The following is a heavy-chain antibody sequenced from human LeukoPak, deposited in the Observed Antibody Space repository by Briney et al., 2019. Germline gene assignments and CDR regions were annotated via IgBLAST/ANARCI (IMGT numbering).Heavy chain of an antibody. V-gene: IGHV1-69*04. CDR1: GGTFSSYA. J-gene: IGHJ4*02. Sequence: ASVKVSCKASGGTFSSYAISWVRQAPGQGLEWMGRIIPILGIANYAQKFQGRVTITADKSTSTAYMELSSLRSEDTAVYYCARELVRGEDDSSGYYFGYWGQGTLVTVSS. D-gene: IGHD3-22*01. CDR2: IIPILGIA. CDR3: ARELVRGEDDSSGYYFGY.